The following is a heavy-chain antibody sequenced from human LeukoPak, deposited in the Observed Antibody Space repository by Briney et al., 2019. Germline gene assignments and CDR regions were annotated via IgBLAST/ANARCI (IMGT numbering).Heavy chain of an antibody. J-gene: IGHJ4*02. V-gene: IGHV1-24*01. Sequence: KPGASVKVSCKVSGYTLTELSMHWVREAPGKGLECMGGFDPEDGETLYAQKFQSTVTMTEDTSTDTAYMELSSLRSEDTAVYYCATGKRLRLFDYWGQGTLVTVSS. D-gene: IGHD5-12*01. CDR2: FDPEDGET. CDR3: ATGKRLRLFDY. CDR1: GYTLTELS.